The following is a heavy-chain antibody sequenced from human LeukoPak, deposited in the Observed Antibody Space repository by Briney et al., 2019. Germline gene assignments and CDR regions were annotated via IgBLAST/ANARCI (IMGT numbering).Heavy chain of an antibody. CDR2: IYPGDSDT. CDR3: ARHISSNWFDP. V-gene: IGHV5-51*01. Sequence: GESLKISCKGSGYSITSYWIGGVRQMPGKGLEWIGIIYPGDSDTGYSAAFQGQVSTSADKSISTAYLQWSSLKASDTAMYYCARHISSNWFDPWGQGTLVTVSS. D-gene: IGHD3-9*01. CDR1: GYSITSYW. J-gene: IGHJ5*02.